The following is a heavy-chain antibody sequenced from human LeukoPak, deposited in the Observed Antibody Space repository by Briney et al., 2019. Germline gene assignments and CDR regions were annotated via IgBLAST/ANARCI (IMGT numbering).Heavy chain of an antibody. J-gene: IGHJ3*02. CDR3: ARAVGTRSKYYDILTGYYRGAFDI. CDR1: GGSISSYY. V-gene: IGHV4-59*12. Sequence: SETLSLTCSVYGGSISSYYWTWIRQPPGKGLEWIGYIHYNGTTNYNPSLKSRVTMSVDTSKNQFALKLSSVTAADTAVYYCARAVGTRSKYYDILTGYYRGAFDIWGQGTMVTVSS. D-gene: IGHD3-9*01. CDR2: IHYNGTT.